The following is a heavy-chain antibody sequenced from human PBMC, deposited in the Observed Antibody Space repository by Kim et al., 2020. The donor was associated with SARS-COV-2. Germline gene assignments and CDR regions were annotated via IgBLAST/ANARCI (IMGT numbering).Heavy chain of an antibody. D-gene: IGHD4-17*01. J-gene: IGHJ4*02. V-gene: IGHV4-59*08. CDR2: GST. Sequence: GSTNYNPSHKSRVTRSVDTSKNQFSLKLSSVTAADTAMYYCARLTTVTTVWGQGILVTVSS. CDR3: ARLTTVTTV.